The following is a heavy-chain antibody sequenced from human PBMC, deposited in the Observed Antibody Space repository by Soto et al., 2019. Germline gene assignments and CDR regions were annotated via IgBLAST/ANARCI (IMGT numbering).Heavy chain of an antibody. V-gene: IGHV1-18*01. Sequence: GASVKVSCKASGYTFTSYGISWVRQAPGQGLEWMGWISAYNGNTNYAQKLQGRVTMTTDTSTSTAYMELRSLRSDDTAVYYCAREGSIAARPYYYSYMDVWGKGTTVTVSS. D-gene: IGHD6-6*01. CDR3: AREGSIAARPYYYSYMDV. CDR2: ISAYNGNT. CDR1: GYTFTSYG. J-gene: IGHJ6*03.